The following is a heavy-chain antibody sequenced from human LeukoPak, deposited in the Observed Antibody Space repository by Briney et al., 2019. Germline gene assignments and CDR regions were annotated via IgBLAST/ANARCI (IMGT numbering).Heavy chain of an antibody. CDR3: ARVFSRLGGEDSSGWYGY. J-gene: IGHJ4*02. CDR2: INPSGGST. CDR1: GYTFSSYY. V-gene: IGHV1-46*01. D-gene: IGHD6-19*01. Sequence: ASVKVSCKASGYTFSSYYMHWVRQAPGQGPEWMGMINPSGGSTTYPQKFQGRVTMTRDTSTSTVNMELSSLRSEDTAVYYCARVFSRLGGEDSSGWYGYWGQGTRVTVSS.